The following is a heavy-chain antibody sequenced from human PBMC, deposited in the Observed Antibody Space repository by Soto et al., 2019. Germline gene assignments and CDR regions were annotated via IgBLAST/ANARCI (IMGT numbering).Heavy chain of an antibody. D-gene: IGHD5-18*01. CDR1: GYTFTSYD. CDR2: MNPNSGNT. Sequence: GASVKVSCKASGYTFTSYDINWVRQATGQGLEWMGWMNPNSGNTGYAQKFQGRVTMTRNTSISTAYMELSSLRSEDTAVYYCAAFFDTAIPSYYGMDVWGQGTTVTVS. V-gene: IGHV1-8*01. CDR3: AAFFDTAIPSYYGMDV. J-gene: IGHJ6*02.